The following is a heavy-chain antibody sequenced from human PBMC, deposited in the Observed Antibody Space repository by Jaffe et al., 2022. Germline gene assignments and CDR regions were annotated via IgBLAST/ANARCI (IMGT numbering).Heavy chain of an antibody. D-gene: IGHD4-17*01. CDR1: GGSFSGYY. V-gene: IGHV4-34*01. CDR2: INHSGST. Sequence: QVQLQQWGAGLLKPSETLSLTCAVYGGSFSGYYWSWIRQPPGKGLEWIGEINHSGSTNYNPSLKSRVTISVDTSKNQFSLKLSSVTAADTAVYYCARILRWAANKNYYYYYYMDVWGKGTTVTVSS. CDR3: ARILRWAANKNYYYYYYMDV. J-gene: IGHJ6*03.